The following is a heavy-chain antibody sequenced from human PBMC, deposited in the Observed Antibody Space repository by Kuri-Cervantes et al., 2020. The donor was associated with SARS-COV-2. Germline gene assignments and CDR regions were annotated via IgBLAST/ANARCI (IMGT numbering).Heavy chain of an antibody. CDR2: ISSNGGST. CDR3: ARVKWELAFDY. J-gene: IGHJ4*02. Sequence: GESLKISCAASGFTFDEYVMHWVRQAPGKGLEYVSAISSNGGSTYYANSAKGRFTISRDNSKNTLYLQMGSLRAEDMAVYYCARVKWELAFDYWGQGTLVTVSS. D-gene: IGHD1-26*01. CDR1: GFTFDEYV. V-gene: IGHV3-64*01.